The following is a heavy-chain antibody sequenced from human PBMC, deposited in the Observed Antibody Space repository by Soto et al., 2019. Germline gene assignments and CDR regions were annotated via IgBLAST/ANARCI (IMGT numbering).Heavy chain of an antibody. Sequence: QITLKESGPTLVKPTQTLTLTCTFSGFSLSTSGVAVGWIRQPPGKALEWLALFYWNDDKRYSPSLTGRLTITKDTAKNQVGLTMTNRDPVDTATYYCAHRQKGYDLWSGSGNWFDPWGQGTLVTVSS. CDR3: AHRQKGYDLWSGSGNWFDP. CDR1: GFSLSTSGVA. J-gene: IGHJ5*02. D-gene: IGHD3-3*01. V-gene: IGHV2-5*01. CDR2: FYWNDDK.